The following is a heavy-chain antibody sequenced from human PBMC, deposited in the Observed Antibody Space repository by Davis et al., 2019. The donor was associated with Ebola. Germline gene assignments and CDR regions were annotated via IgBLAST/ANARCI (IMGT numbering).Heavy chain of an antibody. CDR1: GNSFTNLW. Sequence: GESLKISCKGSGNSFTNLWIGWVRQMPGKGLEWMGIIYPGDSDTRYSPSFQGQVTISADKSISTAYLQWSSLKASDTAMYYCIVSGYYYSSLDSWGQGTLVTVSS. V-gene: IGHV5-51*01. CDR3: IVSGYYYSSLDS. J-gene: IGHJ4*02. CDR2: IYPGDSDT. D-gene: IGHD3-22*01.